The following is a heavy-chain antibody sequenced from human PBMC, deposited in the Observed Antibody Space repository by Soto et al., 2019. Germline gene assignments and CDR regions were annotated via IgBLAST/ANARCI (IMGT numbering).Heavy chain of an antibody. Sequence: GGSLRLSCAASGFTVSSHYMSWVRQAPGKGLEWVSVIYSGGSTVYYADSVKARFTISRDNAKNSLFLQMNSLRAEDTAVYYCARYDYGNYGGAFDIWGQGTMVTVS. D-gene: IGHD4-17*01. V-gene: IGHV3-66*01. CDR1: GFTVSSHY. J-gene: IGHJ3*02. CDR3: ARYDYGNYGGAFDI. CDR2: IYSGGSTV.